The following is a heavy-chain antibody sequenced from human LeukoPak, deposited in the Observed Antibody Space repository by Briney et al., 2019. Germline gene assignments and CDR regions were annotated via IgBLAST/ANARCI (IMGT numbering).Heavy chain of an antibody. J-gene: IGHJ3*02. CDR3: AHREGYYYDSSGYYGYAFDI. CDR2: IYWNDDK. D-gene: IGHD3-22*01. Sequence: SGPTLFKPPPTLTLTCTFSGFSLSTRGVGVGWIRQPPGKALEWLSLIYWNDDKRYSPSLKSRLTITKDTSKTQGVLTMTNMDPVDTATYYCAHREGYYYDSSGYYGYAFDIWGQGTMVTVSS. CDR1: GFSLSTRGVG. V-gene: IGHV2-5*01.